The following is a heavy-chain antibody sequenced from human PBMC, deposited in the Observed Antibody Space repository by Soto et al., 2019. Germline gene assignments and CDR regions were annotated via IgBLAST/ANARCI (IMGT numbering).Heavy chain of an antibody. J-gene: IGHJ3*02. CDR1: GFTFSSYW. CDR2: INSDGSST. V-gene: IGHV3-74*01. D-gene: IGHD3-10*01. Sequence: TGGSLRLSCAASGFTFSSYWMHWVRQAPGKGLVWVSRINSDGSSTSYADSVKGRFTISRDNAKNTLYLQMNSLRAEDTAVYYCARLTGADAFDIWGQGTMVTVSS. CDR3: ARLTGADAFDI.